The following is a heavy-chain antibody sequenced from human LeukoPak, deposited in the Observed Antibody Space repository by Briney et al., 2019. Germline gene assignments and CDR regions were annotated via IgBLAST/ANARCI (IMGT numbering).Heavy chain of an antibody. CDR3: ARHPLYYYDSSGFDY. CDR1: GYSFSIYW. J-gene: IGHJ4*02. V-gene: IGHV5-51*01. CDR2: IYPGDSDT. Sequence: GESLKISCKGSGYSFSIYWIGWVRQMPGKGLEWMGIIYPGDSDTRYSPSFQGQVTISADKSISTAYLQWSSLKASDTAMYYCARHPLYYYDSSGFDYWGQGTLVTVSS. D-gene: IGHD3-22*01.